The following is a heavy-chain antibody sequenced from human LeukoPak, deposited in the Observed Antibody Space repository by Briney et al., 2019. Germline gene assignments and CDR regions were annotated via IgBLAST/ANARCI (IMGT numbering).Heavy chain of an antibody. CDR1: GFTFSSYG. D-gene: IGHD6-13*01. CDR3: AKRGKAAALDY. J-gene: IGHJ4*02. CDR2: ISYDGSNK. V-gene: IGHV3-30*18. Sequence: HPGGSLRLSCAASGFTFSSYGMHWVRQAPGKGLEWVAVISYDGSNKYYADSVKGRFTISRDNSKNTLYLQMNSLRAEDTAVYYCAKRGKAAALDYWGQGTLVTVSS.